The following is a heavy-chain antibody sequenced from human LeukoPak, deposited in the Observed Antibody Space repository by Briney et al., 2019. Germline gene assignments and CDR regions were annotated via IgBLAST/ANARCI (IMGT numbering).Heavy chain of an antibody. D-gene: IGHD6-19*01. Sequence: SETLSLTCTVSGGSISSSSYYWGWIRQPPGKGLEWIGSIYYSGSTYYNPSLKSRVTISVDTSKNQFSLKLDSVTAADTAVYYCAKGTSSGWYYFDYWGQGTLVTVSS. CDR2: IYYSGST. V-gene: IGHV4-39*07. CDR3: AKGTSSGWYYFDY. J-gene: IGHJ4*02. CDR1: GGSISSSSYY.